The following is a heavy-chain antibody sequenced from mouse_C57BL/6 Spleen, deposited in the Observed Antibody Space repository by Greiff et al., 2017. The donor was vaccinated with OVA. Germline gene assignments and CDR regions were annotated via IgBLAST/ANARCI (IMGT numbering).Heavy chain of an antibody. Sequence: QVQLQQPGAELVRPGSSVKLSCKASGYTFTGYWMHWVKQRPIQGLEWIGNIDPSDSETHYNQKFKDKATLTVDKSSSTAYMQLSSLTSEDSAVYYCAREGYYYGSTYYFDYWGQGTTLTVSS. D-gene: IGHD1-1*01. J-gene: IGHJ2*01. CDR2: IDPSDSET. CDR3: AREGYYYGSTYYFDY. CDR1: GYTFTGYW. V-gene: IGHV1-52*01.